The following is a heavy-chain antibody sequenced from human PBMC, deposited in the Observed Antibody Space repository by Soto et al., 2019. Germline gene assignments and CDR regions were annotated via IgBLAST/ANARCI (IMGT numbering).Heavy chain of an antibody. D-gene: IGHD3-22*01. Sequence: QVQLVESGGGVVQPGRSLRLSCAASGFTFSRYGMHWVRQAPGKGLEWVAVISYDGSNKYYADSVKGRFTISRDNSKNTLYLQMNSLRAEDTAVYYCAKEYYYDSSGPNPFDYWGQGTLVTVSS. CDR2: ISYDGSNK. J-gene: IGHJ4*02. CDR1: GFTFSRYG. CDR3: AKEYYYDSSGPNPFDY. V-gene: IGHV3-30*18.